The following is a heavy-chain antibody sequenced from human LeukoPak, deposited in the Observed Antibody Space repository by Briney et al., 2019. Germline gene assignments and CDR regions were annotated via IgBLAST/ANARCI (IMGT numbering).Heavy chain of an antibody. CDR3: EREGVRCHCSWGMHV. J-gene: IGHJ6*02. V-gene: IGHV3-33*01. D-gene: IGHD2-21*01. CDR2: IWYDGSNK. CDR1: GFTFSSYG. Sequence: GRSLRLSCAASGFTFSSYGMNWVRQAPGKGLEWVAVIWYDGSNKYYADSVKGRFTISRDNSKNTLYLQMNSLRAEDTAVYYCEREGVRCHCSWGMHVWGQGTTVTVSS.